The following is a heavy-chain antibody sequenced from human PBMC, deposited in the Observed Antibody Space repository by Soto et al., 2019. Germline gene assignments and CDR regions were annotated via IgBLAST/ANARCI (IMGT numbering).Heavy chain of an antibody. CDR1: GFSLSTSGVG. Sequence: QITLKESGPALVKPTQTLTLTCTFSGFSLSTSGVGVGWIRQPPGKALEWLALIYWDDDTRYSPSLKSRLTITKDTSRNQVVLTMTNMDPVDTATFYCARRWLADYFDYWGQGTLVTVSS. D-gene: IGHD5-12*01. CDR2: IYWDDDT. V-gene: IGHV2-5*02. J-gene: IGHJ4*02. CDR3: ARRWLADYFDY.